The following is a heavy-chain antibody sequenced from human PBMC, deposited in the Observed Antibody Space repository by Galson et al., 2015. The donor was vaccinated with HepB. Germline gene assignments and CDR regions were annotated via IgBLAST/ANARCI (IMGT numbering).Heavy chain of an antibody. Sequence: SLRLSCAASGFTFSDFYMSWIRQAPGKGLEWVSSIPSSVTTTYYADSVKGRFTISRDNAKNTLYLQMNSLRAEDTAIYYCARSLAGRVVDWFDPWGPGTLVTVPS. CDR3: ARSLAGRVVDWFDP. V-gene: IGHV3-11*01. D-gene: IGHD6-19*01. J-gene: IGHJ5*02. CDR2: IPSSVTTT. CDR1: GFTFSDFY.